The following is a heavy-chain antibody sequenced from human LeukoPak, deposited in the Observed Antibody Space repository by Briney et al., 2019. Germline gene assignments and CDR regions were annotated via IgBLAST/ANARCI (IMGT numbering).Heavy chain of an antibody. V-gene: IGHV3-7*01. CDR2: IKQEGNEK. D-gene: IGHD2-2*01. J-gene: IGHJ1*01. Sequence: PGGSLRLSCAASGFTFSSYWMSWVRQAPGKGLEWVANIKQEGNEKYYVDSVKGRFTISRENAKNSLYLPMNSLRAEDTAVYYCASEGVPAVAPFQHWGQGTLVTVSS. CDR1: GFTFSSYW. CDR3: ASEGVPAVAPFQH.